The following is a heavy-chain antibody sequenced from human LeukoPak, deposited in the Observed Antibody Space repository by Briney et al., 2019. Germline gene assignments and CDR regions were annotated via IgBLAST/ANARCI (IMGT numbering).Heavy chain of an antibody. V-gene: IGHV1-2*02. CDR2: INPNSGGT. J-gene: IGHJ3*02. CDR3: AGECITIFGVVTGSCAFDI. D-gene: IGHD3-3*01. CDR1: GYTFTGYY. Sequence: GASVKVSCKASGYTFTGYYMHWVRQAPGQGLECMGWINPNSGGTSYAQKFQGRVTMTRDMSTSTVYMELSSLRSEDTAVYYCAGECITIFGVVTGSCAFDIWGQGTMVTVSS.